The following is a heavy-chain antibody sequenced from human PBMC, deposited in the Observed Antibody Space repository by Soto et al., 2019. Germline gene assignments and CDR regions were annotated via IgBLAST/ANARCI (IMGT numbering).Heavy chain of an antibody. CDR1: GFTFSSYA. V-gene: IGHV3-23*01. Sequence: GGSLRLSCAASGFTFSSYAMSWVRQAPGKGLEWVSAISGSGGSTYYADSVKGRFTISRDNSKNTPYLQMNSLRAEDTAVYYCAKSTAVGYSYAPPYYYYGMDVWGQGTTVTVSS. CDR3: AKSTAVGYSYAPPYYYYGMDV. J-gene: IGHJ6*02. CDR2: ISGSGGST. D-gene: IGHD5-18*01.